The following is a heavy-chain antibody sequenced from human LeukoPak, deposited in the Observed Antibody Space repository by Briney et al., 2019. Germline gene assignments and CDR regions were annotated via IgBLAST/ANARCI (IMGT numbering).Heavy chain of an antibody. J-gene: IGHJ3*02. CDR2: IYSGGST. CDR1: GFTVSSNY. CDR3: ARVSSHMGAPLGECAFDI. Sequence: GGSLRLSCAASGFTVSSNYMSWVRQAPGKGLEWVSVIYSGGSTYYADSVKGRFTISRDNSKNTLYLQMNSLRAEDTAVYYCARVSSHMGAPLGECAFDIWGQGTMVTVSS. V-gene: IGHV3-66*01. D-gene: IGHD3-16*01.